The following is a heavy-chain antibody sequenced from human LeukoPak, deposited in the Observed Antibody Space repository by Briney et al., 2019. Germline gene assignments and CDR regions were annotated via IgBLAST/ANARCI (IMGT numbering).Heavy chain of an antibody. Sequence: ASVKVSCKASGYTFITYGVSWVRQAPGQGLEWMGWSSAYNGNTNYAQNLQGRVTMTTDTSTSTGYLERRSLRSDDTAVYYCARGTYCGGDCSSSDAFDIWGQGTMVTVSS. D-gene: IGHD2-21*02. CDR2: SSAYNGNT. V-gene: IGHV1-18*01. CDR3: ARGTYCGGDCSSSDAFDI. J-gene: IGHJ3*02. CDR1: GYTFITYG.